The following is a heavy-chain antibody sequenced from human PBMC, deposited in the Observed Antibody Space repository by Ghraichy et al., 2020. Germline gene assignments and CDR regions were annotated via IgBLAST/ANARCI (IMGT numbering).Heavy chain of an antibody. V-gene: IGHV3-53*01. D-gene: IGHD6-6*01. CDR1: GFTVSSNY. CDR2: IYSGGST. J-gene: IGHJ4*02. CDR3: ARVIAAQGWCFDY. Sequence: GGSLRLSCAASGFTVSSNYMSWVRQAPGKGLEWVSVIYSGGSTYYADSVKGRFTISRDNSKNTLYLQMNSLRAEDTAVYYCARVIAAQGWCFDYWGQGTLVTVSS.